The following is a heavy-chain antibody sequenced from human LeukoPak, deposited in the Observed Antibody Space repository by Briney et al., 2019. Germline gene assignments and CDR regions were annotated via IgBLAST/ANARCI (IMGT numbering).Heavy chain of an antibody. J-gene: IGHJ6*02. CDR3: ARARFSNPLYYYGMDV. CDR1: GGFFSGYY. CDR2: INHSGST. V-gene: IGHV4-34*01. D-gene: IGHD4-11*01. Sequence: PSETLSLTCAVYGGFFSGYYWSWIRQPPGKGLEWIGEINHSGSTNYNPSLKSRVTISVDTSKNQFSLKLSSVTAADTAVYYCARARFSNPLYYYGMDVWGQGTTVTASS.